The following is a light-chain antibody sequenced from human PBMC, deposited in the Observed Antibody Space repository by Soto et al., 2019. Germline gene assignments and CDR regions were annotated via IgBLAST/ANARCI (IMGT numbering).Light chain of an antibody. CDR1: QTVRNRS. CDR2: GVS. V-gene: IGKV3-20*01. CDR3: QQYDGSLPYT. Sequence: IVLTQSPGTLSLSPGERATLSCRASQTVRNRSLAWYQQKPGQAPRLLIYGVSARATGILDRFSGSGSGTDFTLTISRLEPEDFAVFYCQQYDGSLPYTFCQGTKLEIK. J-gene: IGKJ2*01.